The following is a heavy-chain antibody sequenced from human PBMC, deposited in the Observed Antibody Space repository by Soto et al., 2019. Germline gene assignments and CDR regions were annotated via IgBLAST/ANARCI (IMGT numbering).Heavy chain of an antibody. J-gene: IGHJ6*02. CDR2: IYYSGST. CDR1: GGSISSSSYY. CDR3: ARVKSAYYYYGMDV. V-gene: IGHV4-39*01. Sequence: SETLSLTCTVSGGSISSSSYYWGWIRQPPGKGLEWIGSIYYSGSTYYNPSLKSRVTISVDTSKNQFSLKLSSVTAADTAVYYCARVKSAYYYYGMDVWGQGTTLTVSS.